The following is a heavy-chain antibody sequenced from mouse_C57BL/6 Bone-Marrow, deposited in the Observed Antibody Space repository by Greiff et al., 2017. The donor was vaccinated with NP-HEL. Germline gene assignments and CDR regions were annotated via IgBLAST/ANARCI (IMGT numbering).Heavy chain of an antibody. Sequence: VKLQESGAELVKPGASVKLSCKASGYTFTEYTIHWVKQRSGQGLEWIGWFYPGSGSIKYNEKFKDKATLTADKSSSTVYMELSRLTSEDSAVYFCARHEDAGDYDAYFDYWGQGTTLTVSS. D-gene: IGHD2-4*01. CDR3: ARHEDAGDYDAYFDY. V-gene: IGHV1-62-2*01. J-gene: IGHJ2*01. CDR2: FYPGSGSI. CDR1: GYTFTEYT.